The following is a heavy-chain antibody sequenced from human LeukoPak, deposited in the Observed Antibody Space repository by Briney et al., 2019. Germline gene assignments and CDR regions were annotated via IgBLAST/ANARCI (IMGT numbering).Heavy chain of an antibody. D-gene: IGHD6-19*01. CDR1: GFTFSSYG. Sequence: QPGRSLRLSCAASGFTFSSYGMHWVRQAPGKGLEWVAVIWYDGSNKYYADSVKGRFTISRDNSKNTLYLQMNSLRAEDTAVYYCARGGSSGATYFDYWGQGTLVTVSS. CDR3: ARGGSSGATYFDY. CDR2: IWYDGSNK. V-gene: IGHV3-33*01. J-gene: IGHJ4*02.